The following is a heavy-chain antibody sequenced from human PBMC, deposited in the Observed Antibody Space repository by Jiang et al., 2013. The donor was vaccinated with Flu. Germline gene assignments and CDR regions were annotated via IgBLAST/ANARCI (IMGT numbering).Heavy chain of an antibody. CDR1: GGSISSYY. CDR3: ARRSGRIGEGYGMDV. J-gene: IGHJ6*04. D-gene: IGHD3-10*01. CDR2: IYYSGST. Sequence: GLVKPSETLSLTCTVSGGSISSYYWSWIRQPPGKGLEWIGYIYYSGSTNYNPSLKSRVTISVDTSKNQFSLKLSSVTAADTAVYYCARRSGRIGEGYGMDVWGKGTTVTVSS. V-gene: IGHV4-59*08.